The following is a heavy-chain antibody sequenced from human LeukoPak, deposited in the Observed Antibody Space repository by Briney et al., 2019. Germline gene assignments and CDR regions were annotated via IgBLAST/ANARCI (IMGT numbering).Heavy chain of an antibody. CDR2: ISYSGST. CDR1: GGSISSSSYF. Sequence: PSETLSLTCTVSGGSISSSSYFWGWIRQPPGKGLEWIGSISYSGSTYYNPSLKSRVTISVGTSKNQFSLKLNSVTAADTAVYFCARSVNIVVEYYFDYWGRGTLVTVSS. CDR3: ARSVNIVVEYYFDY. V-gene: IGHV4-39*01. D-gene: IGHD2-15*01. J-gene: IGHJ4*02.